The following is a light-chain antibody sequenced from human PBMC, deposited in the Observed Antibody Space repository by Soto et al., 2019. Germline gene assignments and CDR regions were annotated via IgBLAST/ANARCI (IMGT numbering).Light chain of an antibody. CDR2: DAS. CDR3: QQRGSWPAT. V-gene: IGKV3-11*01. J-gene: IGKJ3*01. CDR1: QSVSRY. Sequence: EIVLSLSPATLSLSPGERATLSCRASQSVSRYLAWYQHKVGQAPRLLIYDASYRAPGIPARFSGSGSGTDFTLTIISLEAEDSAVYYCQQRGSWPATFGPGTKVDI.